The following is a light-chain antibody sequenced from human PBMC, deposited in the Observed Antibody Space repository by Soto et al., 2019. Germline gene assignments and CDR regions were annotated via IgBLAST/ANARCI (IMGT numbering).Light chain of an antibody. CDR3: QQRSNWPPFT. J-gene: IGKJ3*01. CDR2: DVS. V-gene: IGKV3-11*01. Sequence: EIVLTQSPATLSLSPGERATLSCKASQSINSYLAWYQQRPGRAPRLLIYDVSNRAPGIPARFSGSGSGTDFTLTSSSLEPEDFALYFCQQRSNWPPFTFGPGTKVDI. CDR1: QSINSY.